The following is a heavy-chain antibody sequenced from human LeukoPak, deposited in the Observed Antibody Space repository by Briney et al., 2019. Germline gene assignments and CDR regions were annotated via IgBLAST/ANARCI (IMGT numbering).Heavy chain of an antibody. CDR2: MNPNSGNT. J-gene: IGHJ5*02. V-gene: IGHV1-8*01. Sequence: ASVTVSCTASGYTFTSYDINWVRQATGQGLEWMGWMNPNSGNTGYAQKFQGRVTMTRNTSISTAYMELSSLRSEDTAVYYCARGLSYYDFWSGYYRVPESDNWFDPWGQGTLVTVSS. CDR3: ARGLSYYDFWSGYYRVPESDNWFDP. CDR1: GYTFTSYD. D-gene: IGHD3-3*01.